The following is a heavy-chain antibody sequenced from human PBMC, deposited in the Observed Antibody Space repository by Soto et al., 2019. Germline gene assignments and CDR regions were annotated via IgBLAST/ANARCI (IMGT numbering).Heavy chain of an antibody. CDR1: GFTFDDYG. CDR3: AVGYCSSTSCYAPRLYYYGMDV. CDR2: INWNGSNK. V-gene: IGHV3-20*04. Sequence: GGSLRLSCAASGFTFDDYGMSWVRQAPGKGLEWVSGINWNGSNKYYADSVKGRFTISRDNSKNTLYLQMNSLRAEDTAVYYCAVGYCSSTSCYAPRLYYYGMDVWGQGTTVTVSS. D-gene: IGHD2-2*01. J-gene: IGHJ6*02.